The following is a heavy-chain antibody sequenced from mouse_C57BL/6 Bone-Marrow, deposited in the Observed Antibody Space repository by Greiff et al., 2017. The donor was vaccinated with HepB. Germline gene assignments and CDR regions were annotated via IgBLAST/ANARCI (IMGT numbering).Heavy chain of an antibody. CDR2: IYPGSGNT. Sequence: QVQLKQSGAELVRPGASVKLSCKASGYTFTDYYINWVKQRPGQGLEWIARIYPGSGNTYYNEKFKGKATLTAEKSSSTAYMQLSSLTSEDSAVYFCARWGTTSFDVWGTGTTVTVSS. D-gene: IGHD1-1*01. CDR3: ARWGTTSFDV. CDR1: GYTFTDYY. J-gene: IGHJ1*03. V-gene: IGHV1-76*01.